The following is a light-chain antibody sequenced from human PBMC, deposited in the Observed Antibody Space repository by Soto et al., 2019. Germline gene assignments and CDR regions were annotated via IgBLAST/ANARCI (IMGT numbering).Light chain of an antibody. Sequence: DIEITQPPATLSVSTGERATLSCRASQSVSRRLAWYQQRPGQSPRLLVSGASMRASGVPVRFIGSGSGTDFTLTITRLEPEDFAVYYCQQYGGSPITFGLGTRLEIK. CDR2: GAS. V-gene: IGKV3-20*01. J-gene: IGKJ5*01. CDR3: QQYGGSPIT. CDR1: QSVSRR.